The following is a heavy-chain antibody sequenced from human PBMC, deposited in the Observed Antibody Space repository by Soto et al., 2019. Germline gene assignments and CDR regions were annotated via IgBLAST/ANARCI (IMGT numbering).Heavy chain of an antibody. CDR3: ARDRYFGSESYSRGLYYFDS. CDR1: GFTFSPYY. J-gene: IGHJ4*02. Sequence: GGSLRLSCAASGFTFSPYYMGWVRQAPGKGLEWMANMNQDGSEKYYVDSVKGRFTISRDNAENSLYLQMNSLRAEDTAVYYCARDRYFGSESYSRGLYYFDSWGQGTLVTVSS. V-gene: IGHV3-7*04. D-gene: IGHD3-10*01. CDR2: MNQDGSEK.